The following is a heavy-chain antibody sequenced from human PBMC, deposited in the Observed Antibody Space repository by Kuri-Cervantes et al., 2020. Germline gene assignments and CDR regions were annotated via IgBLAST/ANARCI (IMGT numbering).Heavy chain of an antibody. V-gene: IGHV4-30-4*01. D-gene: IGHD1-26*01. Sequence: LRLSCTVSGGSISSGDYYWSWIRQPPGKGLEWIGYIYYSGSTYYNPSLKSRVTISVDTSKNQFSLKLSSVTAADTAVYYCARPRGWGELWAFDIWGQGTMVTVSS. CDR2: IYYSGST. CDR3: ARPRGWGELWAFDI. J-gene: IGHJ3*02. CDR1: GGSISSGDYY.